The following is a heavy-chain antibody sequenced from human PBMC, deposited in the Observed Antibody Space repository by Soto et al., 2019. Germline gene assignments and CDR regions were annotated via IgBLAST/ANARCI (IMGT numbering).Heavy chain of an antibody. CDR2: IYYSGST. CDR3: ARDKITGLFDY. CDR1: DGSISSSRYY. Sequence: PAETLSLTCTVSDGSISSSRYYWGWIRQPPGKGLEWIGSIYYSGSTNYNPSLKSRVTISVDTSKNQFSLKLTSVTAADTAVYYCARDKITGLFDYWGQGTLVTVSS. V-gene: IGHV4-39*07. J-gene: IGHJ4*02. D-gene: IGHD2-8*02.